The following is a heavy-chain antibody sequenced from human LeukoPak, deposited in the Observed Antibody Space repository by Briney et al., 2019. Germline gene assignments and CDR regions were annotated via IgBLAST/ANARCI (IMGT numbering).Heavy chain of an antibody. CDR1: GGSISSSSYF. D-gene: IGHD2-15*01. V-gene: IGHV4-39*07. J-gene: IGHJ4*02. CDR3: AVVAATASYYFDY. Sequence: SETLSLTCTVSGGSISSSSYFWGWIRQPPGKGLEWIGSIYYSGSTYYNPSLKSRVTISVDTSKNQFSLKLSSVTAADTAVYYSAVVAATASYYFDYWGQGTLVTVSS. CDR2: IYYSGST.